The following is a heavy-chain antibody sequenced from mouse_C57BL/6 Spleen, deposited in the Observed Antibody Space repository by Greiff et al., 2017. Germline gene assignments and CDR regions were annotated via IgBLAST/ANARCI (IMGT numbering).Heavy chain of an antibody. J-gene: IGHJ3*01. CDR3: ARPEIDYGNAAWFAY. Sequence: QQSGAELVKPGASVKLSCTASGFNIKDYYMHWVKQRTEQGLEWIGRIDPEDGETKYAPKFPGKATITADTSSNTAYLQLSSLTSEDTAVYYCARPEIDYGNAAWFAYWGQGTLVTVSA. D-gene: IGHD2-1*01. CDR2: IDPEDGET. V-gene: IGHV14-2*01. CDR1: GFNIKDYY.